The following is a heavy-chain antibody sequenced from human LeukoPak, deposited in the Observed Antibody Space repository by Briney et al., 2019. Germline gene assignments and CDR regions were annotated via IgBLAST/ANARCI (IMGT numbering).Heavy chain of an antibody. CDR2: ISAYNGNT. D-gene: IGHD3-10*01. J-gene: IGHJ4*02. CDR1: GYTFTSYG. Sequence: ASVKVSCKASGYTFTSYGISWVRQAPGQGLEWMGWISAYNGNTNYAQELQGRVTMTTDTSTSTAYMELRSLRSDDTAVYYCRITMVRGVIQFDYWGQGTLVTVSS. CDR3: RITMVRGVIQFDY. V-gene: IGHV1-18*01.